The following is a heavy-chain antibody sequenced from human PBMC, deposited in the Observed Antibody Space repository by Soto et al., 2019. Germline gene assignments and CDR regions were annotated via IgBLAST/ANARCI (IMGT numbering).Heavy chain of an antibody. J-gene: IGHJ6*02. CDR1: GGTFGSYA. Sequence: SVKVSCKASGGTFGSYAISWVRQAPGQGLEWMGGIIPIFGTANYAQKFQGRVTITADESTSTAYMELSSLRSEDTAVYYCARAPILRGYSYYGMDVWGQGTTVTVSS. CDR2: IIPIFGTA. V-gene: IGHV1-69*13. CDR3: ARAPILRGYSYYGMDV. D-gene: IGHD5-18*01.